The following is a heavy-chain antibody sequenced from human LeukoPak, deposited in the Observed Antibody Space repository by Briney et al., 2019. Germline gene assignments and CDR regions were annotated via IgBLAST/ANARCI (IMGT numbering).Heavy chain of an antibody. CDR2: ISSSSSYI. V-gene: IGHV3-21*01. D-gene: IGHD4-17*01. Sequence: GGSLRLSCAASGFTFTTYSMNWVRQAPGKGLEWVSYISSSSSYIYYVGSVRGRFTISRDNANNSLYLQMNSLRAEDTAVYYCAREGDYIGDDWGQGILVTVS. CDR1: GFTFTTYS. CDR3: AREGDYIGDD. J-gene: IGHJ4*02.